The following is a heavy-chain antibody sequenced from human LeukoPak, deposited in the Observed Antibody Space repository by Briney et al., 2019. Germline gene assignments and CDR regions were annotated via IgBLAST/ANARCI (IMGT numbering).Heavy chain of an antibody. CDR2: MSSSSSYI. CDR1: GFTFSSYS. Sequence: GGSLRLSCAASGFTFSSYSMNWVRQAPGKGLEWVSSMSSSSSYIYYADSVKGRFTISRDNAKNSLYLPMNSLRAEDTAVYYCAKRIVGAPYYFDYWGQGTLVTVSS. J-gene: IGHJ4*02. V-gene: IGHV3-21*04. D-gene: IGHD1-26*01. CDR3: AKRIVGAPYYFDY.